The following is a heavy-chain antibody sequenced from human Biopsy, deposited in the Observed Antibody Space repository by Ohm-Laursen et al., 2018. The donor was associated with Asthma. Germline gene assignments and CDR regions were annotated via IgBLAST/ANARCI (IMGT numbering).Heavy chain of an antibody. CDR2: TNERGVT. CDR3: ARGPELDV. Sequence: SDPLSLTCDVYPGSFSGFFWTWIRQSPGKGLEWIGETNERGVTNNNPSLKSRVIISIDTYWNRVSLKLTSVTAADTAVYYCARGPELDVWGQGTTVTVSS. CDR1: PGSFSGFF. J-gene: IGHJ6*02. V-gene: IGHV4-34*01.